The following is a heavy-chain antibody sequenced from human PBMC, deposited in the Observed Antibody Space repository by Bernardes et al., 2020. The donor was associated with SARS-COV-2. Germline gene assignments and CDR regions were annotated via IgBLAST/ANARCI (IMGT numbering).Heavy chain of an antibody. CDR3: ARDPVGSYYFDS. V-gene: IGHV3-66*01. CDR1: GFTVGVNY. Sequence: GGSLRLSCAASGFTVGVNYMTWVRQPPGKGLEWISVIFSGGYAFYAESVKGRFTISRDNSKNTLYLQMNSLRAEDTAVYYCARDPVGSYYFDSWGQGTLVAVST. CDR2: IFSGGYA. D-gene: IGHD1-26*01. J-gene: IGHJ4*02.